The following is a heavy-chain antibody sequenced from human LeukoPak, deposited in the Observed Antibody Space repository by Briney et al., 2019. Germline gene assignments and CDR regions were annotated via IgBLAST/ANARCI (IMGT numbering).Heavy chain of an antibody. CDR1: GFTFSSYD. D-gene: IGHD2-2*01. CDR2: ITLSGANT. J-gene: IGHJ6*03. CDR3: AKRGNPAVGHHYLDV. V-gene: IGHV3-23*01. Sequence: GGSLRLSCAASGFTFSSYDMSWVRQGPGKGLEWVSSITLSGANTFYADSVMGRFTISRDNSKNTLYLQMNSLSAEDTAVYYCAKRGNPAVGHHYLDVWGEGTPVSVSS.